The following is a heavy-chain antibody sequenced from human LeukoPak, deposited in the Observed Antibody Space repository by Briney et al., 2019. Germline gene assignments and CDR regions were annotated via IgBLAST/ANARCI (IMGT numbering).Heavy chain of an antibody. CDR2: IYYTGST. D-gene: IGHD3-9*01. V-gene: IGHV4-59*12. Sequence: SETLSLTCTVSGGSINGYYWSWIRQSPGKGLESLGYIYYTGSTNYNPSLKRRVTISVDTSKNQFSLKLSSVTAADTAVYYCAREGSRDILTGQYYYYMDVWGKGTTVTISS. CDR3: AREGSRDILTGQYYYYMDV. J-gene: IGHJ6*03. CDR1: GGSINGYY.